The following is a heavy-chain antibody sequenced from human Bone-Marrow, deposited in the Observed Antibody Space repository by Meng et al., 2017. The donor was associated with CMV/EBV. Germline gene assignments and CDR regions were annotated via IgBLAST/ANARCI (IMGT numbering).Heavy chain of an antibody. V-gene: IGHV3-23*03. Sequence: CAATGFIFRRVARTEVREAPGKGLEWVSTIHYHGNDYGDSVKGRFTVSRDDAKNMVYLQMNSLRDEDTAVYYCVKGRSLFDYWGRGTLVTVSS. CDR1: GFIFRRVA. CDR2: IHYHGN. CDR3: VKGRSLFDY. J-gene: IGHJ4*02.